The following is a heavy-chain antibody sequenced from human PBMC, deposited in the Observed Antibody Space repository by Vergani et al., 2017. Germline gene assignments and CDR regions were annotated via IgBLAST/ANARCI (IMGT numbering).Heavy chain of an antibody. CDR2: ISGSGGST. J-gene: IGHJ4*02. Sequence: EVQVVESGGGLVQPGGSLRLSCAASGFTFSSYAMSWVRQAPGKGLEWVSAISGSGGSTYYADSVKGRFTISRDNSKNTLYLQMNSLRAEYTAVYYCARLGYYDDSSGADYWGQGTLVTVSA. CDR1: GFTFSSYA. CDR3: ARLGYYDDSSGADY. V-gene: IGHV3-23*04. D-gene: IGHD3-22*01.